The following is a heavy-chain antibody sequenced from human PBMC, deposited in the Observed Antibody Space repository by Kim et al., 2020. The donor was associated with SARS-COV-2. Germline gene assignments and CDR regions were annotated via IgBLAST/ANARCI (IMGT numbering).Heavy chain of an antibody. CDR1: GGSISSSSYY. V-gene: IGHV4-39*01. CDR2: IYYSGST. CDR3: ARGGVYYYYMDV. Sequence: SETLSLTCTVSGGSISSSSYYWGWIRQPPGKGLEWIGSIYYSGSTYYNPSLKSRVTISVDTSKNQFSLKLSSVTAADTAVYYCARGGVYYYYMDVWVKGT. D-gene: IGHD3-16*01. J-gene: IGHJ6*03.